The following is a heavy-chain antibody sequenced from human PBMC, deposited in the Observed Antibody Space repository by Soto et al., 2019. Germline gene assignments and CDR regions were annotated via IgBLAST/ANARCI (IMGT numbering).Heavy chain of an antibody. D-gene: IGHD4-4*01. J-gene: IGHJ5*02. CDR1: GGSISSGGYS. CDR3: ARGPYSNYGGSDENWFDP. V-gene: IGHV4-30-2*01. Sequence: SETLSLTCAVSGGSISSGGYSWSWIRQPPGKGLEWIGYIYHSGSTYYNPSLKSRVTISVDRSKNQFSLKLSSVTAADTAVYYCARGPYSNYGGSDENWFDPWGQGTLVTVSS. CDR2: IYHSGST.